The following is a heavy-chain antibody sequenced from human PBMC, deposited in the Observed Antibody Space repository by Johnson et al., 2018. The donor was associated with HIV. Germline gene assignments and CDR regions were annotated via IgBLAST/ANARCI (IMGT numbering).Heavy chain of an antibody. D-gene: IGHD6-6*01. CDR1: GFAFSSYG. CDR2: ISYDGSNK. Sequence: QVQLVESGGGVVQPGRSLRLSCAASGFAFSSYGMHWVRQAPGKGLEWVAIISYDGSNKYYADSVKGRFTISRDNSKKTLYLQMNSLRPEDTAVYYCARDRWYSSSSGGVDDAFDIWGQGTMVTVSS. J-gene: IGHJ3*02. V-gene: IGHV3-30*03. CDR3: ARDRWYSSSSGGVDDAFDI.